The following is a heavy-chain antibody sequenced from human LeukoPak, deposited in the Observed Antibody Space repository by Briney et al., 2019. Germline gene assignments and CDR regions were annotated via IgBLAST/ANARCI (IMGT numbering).Heavy chain of an antibody. CDR2: IKQDGSEK. CDR1: GFTFSSYA. Sequence: GGSLRLSCAASGFTFSSYAMSWVRQAPGKGLEWVANIKQDGSEKNYVDSVKGRFTISRDNAKNSLYLQMNSLRVEDTAVYYCARLEQWLTPYWGQGTLVTVSS. V-gene: IGHV3-7*01. D-gene: IGHD6-19*01. CDR3: ARLEQWLTPY. J-gene: IGHJ4*02.